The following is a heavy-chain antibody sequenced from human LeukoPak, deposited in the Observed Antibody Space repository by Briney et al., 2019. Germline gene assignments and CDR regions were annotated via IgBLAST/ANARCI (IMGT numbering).Heavy chain of an antibody. Sequence: PSETLSLTCTVSGDSISRSRYFWGWIRQPPGKGLERVGNIYYSGSTNYNPSLKSRVTISLDTSKNKFSLKLSFVTVADTAVYYCASSTIIGVPAPDYWGQGTLVTVSS. D-gene: IGHD3-3*01. CDR3: ASSTIIGVPAPDY. V-gene: IGHV4-39*07. J-gene: IGHJ4*02. CDR2: IYYSGST. CDR1: GDSISRSRYF.